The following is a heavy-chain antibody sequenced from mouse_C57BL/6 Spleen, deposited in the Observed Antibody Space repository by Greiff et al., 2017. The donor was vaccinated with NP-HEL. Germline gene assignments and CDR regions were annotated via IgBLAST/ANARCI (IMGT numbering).Heavy chain of an antibody. CDR1: GYTFTSSW. D-gene: IGHD3-3*01. CDR3: ARRTNYAMDY. Sequence: VQLQQSGAELVKPGASVKLSCKASGYTFTSSWMHWVKQRPGQGLEWIGMIHPNSGSTNYNEKFKSKATMTVDKSSSTAYMQLSSLTTEDSAVSYCARRTNYAMDYWGQGTSVTVSS. J-gene: IGHJ4*01. CDR2: IHPNSGST. V-gene: IGHV1-64*01.